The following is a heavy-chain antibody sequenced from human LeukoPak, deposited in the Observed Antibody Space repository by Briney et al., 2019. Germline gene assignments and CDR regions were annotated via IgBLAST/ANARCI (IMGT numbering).Heavy chain of an antibody. CDR3: AKDRIVGATITLFDY. CDR1: GFTFSSYA. D-gene: IGHD1-26*01. Sequence: GGSLRLSCAASGFTFSSYAMSWVRQAPGKGLEWVSAISGSGGSTYYADSVKGRFTISRDDSKNTLYLQMNSLRAEDTAVYYCAKDRIVGATITLFDYWGQGTLVTVSS. V-gene: IGHV3-23*01. J-gene: IGHJ4*02. CDR2: ISGSGGST.